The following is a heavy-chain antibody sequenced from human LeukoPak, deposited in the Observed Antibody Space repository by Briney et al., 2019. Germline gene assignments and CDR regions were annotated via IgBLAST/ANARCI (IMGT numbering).Heavy chain of an antibody. CDR3: AGGGNSGGIDY. CDR2: IYHSGST. D-gene: IGHD2-15*01. CDR1: GYSISSGYY. Sequence: SETLSLTCTVSGYSISSGYYWGWIRQPPGKGLEWIGSIYHSGSTYYNPSLKSRVTISVDTSKNQFSLKLSTVTAADTAVYHCAGGGNSGGIDYWGQGTLVTVSS. V-gene: IGHV4-38-2*02. J-gene: IGHJ4*02.